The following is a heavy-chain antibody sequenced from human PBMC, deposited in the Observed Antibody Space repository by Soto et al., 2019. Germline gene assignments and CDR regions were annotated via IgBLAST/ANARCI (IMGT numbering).Heavy chain of an antibody. Sequence: QVQLVESGGGVVQPGRSLRLSCAASGFTFSSYGMHWVRQAPGKGLEWVAVIWYDGSNKYYADSVKGRFTISRDNSKNTLYLQMNSLRAEDTAVYYCARDSGSGWYLTSNSPDYWGQGTLVTVSS. CDR2: IWYDGSNK. J-gene: IGHJ4*02. D-gene: IGHD6-19*01. CDR1: GFTFSSYG. V-gene: IGHV3-33*01. CDR3: ARDSGSGWYLTSNSPDY.